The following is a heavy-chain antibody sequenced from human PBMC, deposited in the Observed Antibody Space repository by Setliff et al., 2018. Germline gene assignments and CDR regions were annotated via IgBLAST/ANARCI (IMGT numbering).Heavy chain of an antibody. D-gene: IGHD1-26*01. J-gene: IGHJ4*02. Sequence: PGGSLRLSCAVSGFTFSNAWMSWVRQAPGKGLEWVGRIKSKTDGGTVDYAAPVRGRFTISRDDSKDTLYLQMDSLKTQDTAVYYCTTGPLIGATRGYWGQGTQVTVSS. CDR2: IKSKTDGGTV. V-gene: IGHV3-15*01. CDR1: GFTFSNAW. CDR3: TTGPLIGATRGY.